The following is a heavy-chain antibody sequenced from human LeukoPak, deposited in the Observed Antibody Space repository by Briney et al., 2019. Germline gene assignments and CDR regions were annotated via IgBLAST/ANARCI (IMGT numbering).Heavy chain of an antibody. CDR1: GGSISSNSYY. Sequence: SETLSLTCTVSGGSISSNSYYWGWIGQPPGRGLEWIGSISYSGTTYYNPSLKSRVTISVDTSKNQFSLKLNSVTAADTAMYYCARHGVAVVTSSFDYWGQGTLVTVSS. CDR3: ARHGVAVVTSSFDY. CDR2: ISYSGTT. V-gene: IGHV4-39*01. J-gene: IGHJ4*02. D-gene: IGHD2-15*01.